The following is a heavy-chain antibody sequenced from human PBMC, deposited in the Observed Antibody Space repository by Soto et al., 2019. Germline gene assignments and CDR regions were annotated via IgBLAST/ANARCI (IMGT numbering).Heavy chain of an antibody. CDR1: GFTFSSYV. V-gene: IGHV3-30-3*01. CDR2: ISYDGSNK. J-gene: IGHJ3*01. D-gene: IGHD3-22*01. Sequence: PGGSLRLSCAASGFTFSSYVFHWVRQAPGKGLEWVAVISYDGSNKYYADSVKGRFTISRDNSKNTLYLQMNSLRAEDTAVYYCVRGDYHDTSGPFSDAFDVWGQGTMVTVSS. CDR3: VRGDYHDTSGPFSDAFDV.